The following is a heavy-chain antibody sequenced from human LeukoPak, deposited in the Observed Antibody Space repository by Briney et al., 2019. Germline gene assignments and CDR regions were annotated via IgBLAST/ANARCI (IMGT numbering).Heavy chain of an antibody. Sequence: PGRSLRLSCAASGFTFSSYGMHWVRQAPGKGLEWVAVIWYGGSNKYYADSVKGRFTISRDNSKNTLYLQMNSLRAEDAAVYYCAKEDVGYCSSTSCSPYFDYWGQGTLVTVSS. D-gene: IGHD2-2*01. CDR3: AKEDVGYCSSTSCSPYFDY. V-gene: IGHV3-30*18. J-gene: IGHJ4*02. CDR1: GFTFSSYG. CDR2: IWYGGSNK.